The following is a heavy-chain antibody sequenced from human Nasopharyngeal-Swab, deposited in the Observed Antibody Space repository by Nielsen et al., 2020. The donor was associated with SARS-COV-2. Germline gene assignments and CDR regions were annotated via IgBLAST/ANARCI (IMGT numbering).Heavy chain of an antibody. J-gene: IGHJ4*02. CDR3: AREGGTLSFDY. D-gene: IGHD1-1*01. V-gene: IGHV4-39*01. CDR1: GGSISGRDYF. Sequence: SESLSLTCTVLGGSISGRDYFWAWIRQPPGKGLEWLGNIYYSGDTYYNPSLKSRITMSVDMSKNQFSLKLSSVTAADTATYFCAREGGTLSFDYWGQGTLIAVSS. CDR2: IYYSGDT.